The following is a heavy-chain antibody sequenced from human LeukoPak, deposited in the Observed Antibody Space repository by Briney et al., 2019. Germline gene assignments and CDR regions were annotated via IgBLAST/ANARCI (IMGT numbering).Heavy chain of an antibody. V-gene: IGHV3-48*01. Sequence: GRSLRLSCAASGFTLSDYYMNWVRQAPGKGLEWVGYISPTTTITGYADSVKGRFTISRDNAKNSLYLQMNGLRGEDTAVYYCARVSRTTVRYWGQGTLVTVSS. D-gene: IGHD4-17*01. CDR3: ARVSRTTVRY. CDR2: ISPTTTIT. CDR1: GFTLSDYY. J-gene: IGHJ4*02.